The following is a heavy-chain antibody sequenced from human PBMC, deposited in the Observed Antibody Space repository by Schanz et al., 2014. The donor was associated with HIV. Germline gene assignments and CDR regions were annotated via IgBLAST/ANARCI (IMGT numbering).Heavy chain of an antibody. CDR1: GYTFTDYD. CDR2: MNPKSGNT. Sequence: QVPLVQSGAEVKKPGASVKVSCKASGYTFTDYDISWVRQATGQGPEWMGWMNPKSGNTGYAQKFQGRVTMTRNTSISTAYMELSSLRSEDTAVYYCARGAAEMATMTPWRYWGQGTLVTVSS. D-gene: IGHD5-12*01. J-gene: IGHJ4*02. V-gene: IGHV1-8*01. CDR3: ARGAAEMATMTPWRY.